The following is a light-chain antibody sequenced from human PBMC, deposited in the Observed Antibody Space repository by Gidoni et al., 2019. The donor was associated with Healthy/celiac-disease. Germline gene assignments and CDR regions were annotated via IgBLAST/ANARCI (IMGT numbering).Light chain of an antibody. CDR1: ELGDKY. CDR2: QDR. Sequence: SYELTQPPSVSASPGQTASITCSGDELGDKYACWYQQKPGQSPVLVIYQDRKRPSGIPERFSGSNAGNAATLTSGGTHAMDEADYCWQAWDSSNVVFGGGTKLTVL. V-gene: IGLV3-1*01. J-gene: IGLJ2*01. CDR3: QAWDSSNVV.